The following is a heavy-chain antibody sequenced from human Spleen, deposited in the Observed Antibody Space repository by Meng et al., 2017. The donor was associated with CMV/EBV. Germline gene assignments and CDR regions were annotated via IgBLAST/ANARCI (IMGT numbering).Heavy chain of an antibody. J-gene: IGHJ4*02. Sequence: SETLSLTCAPYGGSFSGHYWSLIRQPPGKGLEWIGEINHSGSTNYNLSLKSRVTISVDASKNQFSLKLTSVTAADTAVYYCARGSWVYSDDDETTGLDYWGPGTLVTVSS. CDR1: GGSFSGHY. CDR2: INHSGST. D-gene: IGHD5-12*01. CDR3: ARGSWVYSDDDETTGLDY. V-gene: IGHV4-34*01.